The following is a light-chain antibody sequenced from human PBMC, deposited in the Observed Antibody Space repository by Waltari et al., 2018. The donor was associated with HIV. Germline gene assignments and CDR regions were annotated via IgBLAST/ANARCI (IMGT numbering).Light chain of an antibody. V-gene: IGKV3-15*01. CDR1: QSVRNN. CDR2: AAS. CDR3: QQYNNWPPLT. Sequence: MTQSPATLSVSPGERATLSCRASQSVRNNLAWYQQKPGQSPRLLIYAASTRETGVPARFRGSGSGTNFTLTITSLQSEDFAVYYCQQYNNWPPLTFGGGTKVEIK. J-gene: IGKJ4*01.